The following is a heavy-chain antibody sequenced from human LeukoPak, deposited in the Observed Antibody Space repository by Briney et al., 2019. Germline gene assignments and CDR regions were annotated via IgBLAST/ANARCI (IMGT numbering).Heavy chain of an antibody. CDR2: INPNSGGT. V-gene: IGHV1-2*02. J-gene: IGHJ4*02. Sequence: ASVKVSCKASGYTFTGYYMHWVRQAPGQGLEWMGWINPNSGGTNYAQKFQGRVTMTRDTSISTAYMELSRLRSDDTAVYYCARVPSSSPIPYYFDYWGQGTLVTVSS. CDR3: ARVPSSSPIPYYFDY. CDR1: GYTFTGYY. D-gene: IGHD6-6*01.